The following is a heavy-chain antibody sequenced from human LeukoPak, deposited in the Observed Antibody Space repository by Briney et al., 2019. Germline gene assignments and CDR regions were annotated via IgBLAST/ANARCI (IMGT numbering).Heavy chain of an antibody. Sequence: SETLSLTCVVSGGSISSYYWSWIRQPPGKGLEWIGYIYYSGSTNYNPSLKSRVTISVDTSKNQFSLKLSSVTAADTAVYYCARVEGDYGDYREYFQHWGQGTLVTVSS. CDR3: ARVEGDYGDYREYFQH. CDR2: IYYSGST. V-gene: IGHV4-59*01. J-gene: IGHJ1*01. CDR1: GGSISSYY. D-gene: IGHD4-17*01.